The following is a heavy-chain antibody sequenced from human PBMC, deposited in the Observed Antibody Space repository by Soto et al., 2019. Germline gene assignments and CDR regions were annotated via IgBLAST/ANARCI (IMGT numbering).Heavy chain of an antibody. V-gene: IGHV1-69*01. J-gene: IGHJ4*02. CDR3: VSSRSVPRDMYFGSWSSLDD. Sequence: QVQLEQSEIEVKKPGSSVKVPCKVSGGAISWVRQAPGQGFEWLAGIVPTYRTIKYGQKFPDRLTITADYMSPTRPRPGDTALYYCVSSRSVPRDMYFGSWSSLDDWGQGTLV. D-gene: IGHD3-10*01. CDR2: IVPTYRTI. CDR1: GGA.